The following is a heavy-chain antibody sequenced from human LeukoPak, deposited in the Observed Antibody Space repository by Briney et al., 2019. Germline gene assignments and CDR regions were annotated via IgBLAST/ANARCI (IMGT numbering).Heavy chain of an antibody. CDR3: ASSPGGITAAVDY. J-gene: IGHJ4*02. D-gene: IGHD6-13*01. Sequence: GGSLRLSCAASGLTFSSYAMHWVRQAPGKGLEWVALISYDGSNKYYADSVKSRFTISRDTSKNTLYLQMNSLRAEDTAVYYCASSPGGITAAVDYWGQGILVTVSS. V-gene: IGHV3-30*04. CDR1: GLTFSSYA. CDR2: ISYDGSNK.